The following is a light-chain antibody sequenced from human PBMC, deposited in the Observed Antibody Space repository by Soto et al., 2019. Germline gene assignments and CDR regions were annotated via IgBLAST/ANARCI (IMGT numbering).Light chain of an antibody. J-gene: IGKJ1*01. CDR2: KAS. V-gene: IGKV1-5*03. Sequence: DIQMTQSPSTLSGSVGDRVTITCRASQTISSWLAWYQQKPGKAPKLLIYKASTLKRWVPSRFSGSGSGTEFTLTISSLQPDDFATYYCQHYNSYSEAFGQGTKVELK. CDR3: QHYNSYSEA. CDR1: QTISSW.